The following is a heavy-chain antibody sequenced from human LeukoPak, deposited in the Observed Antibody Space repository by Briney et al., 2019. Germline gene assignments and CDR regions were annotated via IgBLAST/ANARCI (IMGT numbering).Heavy chain of an antibody. CDR3: TRDPPSSGWSFDY. Sequence: GGSLRLSCAASGFTFSTHAMHWVRQAPAKGLEWGAMIWFDGKTTYYVNSVKGRFTISRDNSKNTVDLRMNSLRAEDTAVYYCTRDPPSSGWSFDYWGQGTLVTVSS. CDR2: IWFDGKTT. CDR1: GFTFSTHA. D-gene: IGHD6-19*01. J-gene: IGHJ4*02. V-gene: IGHV3-33*01.